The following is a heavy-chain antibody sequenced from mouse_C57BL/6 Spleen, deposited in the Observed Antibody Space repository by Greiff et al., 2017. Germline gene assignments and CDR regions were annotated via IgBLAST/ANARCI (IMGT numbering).Heavy chain of an antibody. CDR1: GFNIKDYY. CDR3: ARDYAWFAY. V-gene: IGHV14-2*01. CDR2: IDPEDGET. J-gene: IGHJ3*01. Sequence: VQLQQSGAELVKPGASVKLSCTASGFNIKDYYMHWVKQRTEQGLEWIGRIDPEDGETKYAPKFQGKATLTADTSSNTAYLQLRSLTSEDTAVYYCARDYAWFAYWGQGTLVTVSS. D-gene: IGHD2-4*01.